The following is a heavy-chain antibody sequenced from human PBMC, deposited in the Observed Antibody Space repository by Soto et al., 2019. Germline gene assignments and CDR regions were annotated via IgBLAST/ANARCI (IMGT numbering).Heavy chain of an antibody. V-gene: IGHV1-3*05. D-gene: IGHD2-21*02. CDR1: GYTFTSYA. CDR2: INAGNGNT. CDR3: ARSIVVVTALDY. Sequence: QVQLVQSGAEEKKPGASVKVSCKASGYTFTSYAMHWVRQAPGQRLEWMGWINAGNGNTKYSQKFQGRVTITRDTSASTAYMELSSLRSEDVAVYYCARSIVVVTALDYWGQGTLVTVSS. J-gene: IGHJ4*02.